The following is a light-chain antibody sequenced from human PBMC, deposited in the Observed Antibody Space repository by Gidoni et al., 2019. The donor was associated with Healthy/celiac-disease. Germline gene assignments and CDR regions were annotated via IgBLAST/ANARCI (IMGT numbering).Light chain of an antibody. CDR2: AAS. J-gene: IGKJ3*01. CDR3: QQYYSYPVFT. Sequence: AIRITQSPSSLSASTGDRVTITCRASQGISSYLAWYQQKPGKAPKLLIYAASTLQSGVPSRFSGSGSGTDFTLTISCLQSEDFATYYCQQYYSYPVFTFGPXTKVDIK. CDR1: QGISSY. V-gene: IGKV1-8*01.